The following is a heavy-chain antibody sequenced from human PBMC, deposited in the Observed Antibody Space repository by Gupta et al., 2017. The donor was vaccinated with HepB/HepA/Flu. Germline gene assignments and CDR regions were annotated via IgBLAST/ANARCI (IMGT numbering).Heavy chain of an antibody. CDR2: ISGSGGGTT. CDR3: AKDSYSSGFFFDY. J-gene: IGHJ4*02. Sequence: EVQLLESGGGLVQPGGSLRLSCVSSGFTFSSNAMSWVRQAPGKGLEWVSTISGSGGGTTFYADAVKGRFTISRDNSKNTLYLRMNSLRAEDTAVYYCAKDSYSSGFFFDYWGQGTLVTVSS. CDR1: GFTFSSNA. D-gene: IGHD6-19*01. V-gene: IGHV3-23*01.